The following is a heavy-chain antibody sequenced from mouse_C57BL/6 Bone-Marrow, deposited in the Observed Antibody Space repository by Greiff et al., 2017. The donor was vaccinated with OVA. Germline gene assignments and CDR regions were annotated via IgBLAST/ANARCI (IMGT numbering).Heavy chain of an antibody. CDR2: ISSGSSTI. J-gene: IGHJ2*01. D-gene: IGHD4-1*01. CDR1: GFTFSDYG. CDR3: ASLGRGPYYFDY. Sequence: EVQLQESGGGLVKPGGSLKLSCAASGFTFSDYGMHWVRQAPEKGLEWVAYISSGSSTIYYADTVKGRFTISRDNAKNTLFLQMTSLRSEDTAMYYCASLGRGPYYFDYWGQGTTLTVSS. V-gene: IGHV5-17*01.